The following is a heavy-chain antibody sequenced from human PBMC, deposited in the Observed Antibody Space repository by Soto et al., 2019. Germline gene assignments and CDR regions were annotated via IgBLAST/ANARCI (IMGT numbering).Heavy chain of an antibody. D-gene: IGHD3-3*01. CDR2: IYYTVST. CDR1: GGSISSGDYY. V-gene: IGHV4-31*03. CDR3: ARWWSGSRQGFDP. Sequence: QVQLQESGPGLVKPSQTLSLTCTVSGGSISSGDYYWSWIRQHPGKGLAWIGYIYYTVSTYYNPSLKSRVTISVDTSKNQFSLKLSSVTAADTAVYYCARWWSGSRQGFDPWGQGTLVTVSS. J-gene: IGHJ5*02.